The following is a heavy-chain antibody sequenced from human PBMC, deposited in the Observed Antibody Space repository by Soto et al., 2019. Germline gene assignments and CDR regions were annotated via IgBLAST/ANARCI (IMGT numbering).Heavy chain of an antibody. D-gene: IGHD3-10*01. Sequence: GASVKVSCKASGGTFSSYAISWVRQAPGQGLEWMGGIIPIFGTANYAQKFQGRVTITADESTSTAYMELSSLRSEDTAVYYCARDPYRGFLERITMVRGPMDVWGQGTTVTVSS. CDR2: IIPIFGTA. V-gene: IGHV1-69*13. J-gene: IGHJ6*02. CDR3: ARDPYRGFLERITMVRGPMDV. CDR1: GGTFSSYA.